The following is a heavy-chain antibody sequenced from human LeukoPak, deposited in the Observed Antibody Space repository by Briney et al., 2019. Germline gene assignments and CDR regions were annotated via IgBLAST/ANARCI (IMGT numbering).Heavy chain of an antibody. CDR1: GGTFSSYA. D-gene: IGHD3-22*01. CDR2: IIPILGIA. J-gene: IGHJ4*02. V-gene: IGHV1-69*04. CDR3: ARAPYYYDSSGYENY. Sequence: ASVKVSCKASGGTFSSYAISWVRQAPGQGLEWMGRIIPILGIANYAQKFQGRVTITADKSTSTAHMELSSLRSEDTAVYYCARAPYYYDSSGYENYWGQGTLVTVSS.